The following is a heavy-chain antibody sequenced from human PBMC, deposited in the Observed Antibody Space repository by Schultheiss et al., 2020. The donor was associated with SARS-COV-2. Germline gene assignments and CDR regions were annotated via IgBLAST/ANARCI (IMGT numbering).Heavy chain of an antibody. Sequence: SETLSLTCAVYGGSFSGYYWSWIRQPPGKGLEWIGEINHSGSTNYNPSLKSRVTISVDTSKNQFSLKLTSVTAADTAVYYCARAGFKEVGAAFDYLGQGTLVTVSS. CDR2: INHSGST. CDR3: ARAGFKEVGAAFDY. D-gene: IGHD1-26*01. CDR1: GGSFSGYY. V-gene: IGHV4-34*01. J-gene: IGHJ4*02.